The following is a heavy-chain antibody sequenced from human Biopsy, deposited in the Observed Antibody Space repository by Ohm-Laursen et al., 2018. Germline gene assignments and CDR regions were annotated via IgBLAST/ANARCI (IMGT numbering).Heavy chain of an antibody. CDR1: GDSISSYY. CDR2: VYYTGST. J-gene: IGHJ2*01. CDR3: ARDRGFYSDRTAPGYFDL. Sequence: SDTLSLTCTVSGDSISSYYWSWIRQPPGKGLEWIGYVYYTGSTDYNPSLQSRVTISVDTSKNHFSLRLRSVTPADTAIYYCARDRGFYSDRTAPGYFDLWGRDTLVTASS. D-gene: IGHD3-22*01. V-gene: IGHV4-59*01.